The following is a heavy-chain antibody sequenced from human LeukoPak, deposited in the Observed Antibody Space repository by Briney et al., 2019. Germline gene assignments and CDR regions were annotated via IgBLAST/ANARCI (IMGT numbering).Heavy chain of an antibody. CDR2: INDKGTNR. Sequence: GGSLRLSCAASGFTFSTYGINWVRQAPGKGLEWVSAINDKGTNRFYADAVKGRFTISRDNSRNTLFLQMTSLRGDDTAVYYCVRSLKRNLVGFDYWGQGTLVTVSP. V-gene: IGHV3-23*01. CDR1: GFTFSTYG. CDR3: VRSLKRNLVGFDY. J-gene: IGHJ4*02. D-gene: IGHD1-14*01.